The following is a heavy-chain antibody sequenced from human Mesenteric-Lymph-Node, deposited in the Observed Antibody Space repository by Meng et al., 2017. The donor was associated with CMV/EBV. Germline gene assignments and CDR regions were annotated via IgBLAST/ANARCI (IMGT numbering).Heavy chain of an antibody. D-gene: IGHD2-15*01. Sequence: QVQLQQWGAGRLKPSETLSLTCAVYGGSFSSYYWSWFRQPPGKGLEWIGEINHSGVPNYNPSLKSRVTLSLDRSKNQFSLKLSTVTAEDTAVYYCARGSDIPVNNYWGQGTLVTVSS. J-gene: IGHJ4*02. CDR1: GGSFSSYY. CDR3: ARGSDIPVNNY. CDR2: INHSGVP. V-gene: IGHV4-34*01.